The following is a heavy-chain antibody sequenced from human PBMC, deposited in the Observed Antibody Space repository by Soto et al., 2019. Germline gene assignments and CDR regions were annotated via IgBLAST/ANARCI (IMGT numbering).Heavy chain of an antibody. CDR2: VYHSVST. CDR1: SGSISSSNW. D-gene: IGHD6-13*01. Sequence: QVQLQESGPGLVKPSGTLSLTCAVSSGSISSSNWWSWVRQPPGKGLEWMGEVYHSVSTNYNPSLKRRVTISVDKSKIQFSLKLSSVTAADTAVYYCARDGIAASEDWGPGTLVTGSS. V-gene: IGHV4-4*02. J-gene: IGHJ4*02. CDR3: ARDGIAASED.